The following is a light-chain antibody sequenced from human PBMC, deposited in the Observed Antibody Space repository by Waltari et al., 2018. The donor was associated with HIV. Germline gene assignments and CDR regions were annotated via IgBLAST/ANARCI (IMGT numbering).Light chain of an antibody. CDR2: LNSDGSH. Sequence: QLVLTQSPSASAPLGASVKLTCTLRGWHSSYAIAWPQHQPEKGPRYLMKLNSDGSHKKGDGIPDRFSGSSSGAERYLTISSLQSEDEADYYCQTWGTGSNWVFGGGTKLTVL. J-gene: IGLJ3*02. CDR3: QTWGTGSNWV. V-gene: IGLV4-69*01. CDR1: GWHSSYA.